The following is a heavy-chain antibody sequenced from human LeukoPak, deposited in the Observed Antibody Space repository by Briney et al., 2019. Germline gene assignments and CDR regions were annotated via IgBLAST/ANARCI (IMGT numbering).Heavy chain of an antibody. CDR3: ARAVVVPAASPTDYYYYGVDV. J-gene: IGHJ6*02. CDR2: INSDGSST. V-gene: IGHV3-74*01. D-gene: IGHD2-2*01. CDR1: GFTFSSYW. Sequence: GGSLRLSCAASGFTFSSYWMHWVRQAPGKGLVWVSRINSDGSSTSYADSVKGRFTISRDNAKNTLYLQMNSLRAEDTAVYYCARAVVVPAASPTDYYYYGVDVWGQGTTVTVSS.